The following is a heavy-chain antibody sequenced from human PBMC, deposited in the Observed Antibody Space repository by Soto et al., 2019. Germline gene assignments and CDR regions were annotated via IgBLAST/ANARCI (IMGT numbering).Heavy chain of an antibody. D-gene: IGHD4-4*01. CDR3: ARHSLTTITTTFDY. CDR2: IYYSGST. CDR1: GGSISSSTYY. V-gene: IGHV4-39*01. J-gene: IGHJ4*02. Sequence: QLQLQVSGPGLVKPSETLSLTCTVSGGSISSSTYYWGWIRQPPGKGVEWIGSIYYSGSTYHNPSLKSRVTISVDTSKTPFALKLRSVTAADTAVYYYARHSLTTITTTFDYSGRGSLVTVS.